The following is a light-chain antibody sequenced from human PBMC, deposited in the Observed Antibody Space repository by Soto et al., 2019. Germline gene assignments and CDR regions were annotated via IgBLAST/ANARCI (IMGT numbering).Light chain of an antibody. CDR1: QDIKTW. CDR3: QQYNSFPLT. CDR2: AAS. V-gene: IGKV1D-16*01. J-gene: IGKJ4*01. Sequence: DVQMTQSPSSLSASVGDRVTITCRASQDIKTWLVWYQQKPEQAPKSLIYAASGLQAGVPSRFSGSGSGTDFTLTISSLHPEDSSIYYCQQYNSFPLTFGGGT.